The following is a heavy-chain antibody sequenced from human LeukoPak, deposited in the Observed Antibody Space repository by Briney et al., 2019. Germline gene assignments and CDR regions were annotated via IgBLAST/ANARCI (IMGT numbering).Heavy chain of an antibody. Sequence: SETLSLTCAVSGGSISSSNWWSWVRQPPGKGLERIGEIYHSGSTNYNPSLKSRVTISVDKSKNQFSLKLSSVTAADTAVYYCARDYSSGFRYYFDYWGQGTLVTVSS. J-gene: IGHJ4*02. CDR1: GGSISSSNW. CDR2: IYHSGST. D-gene: IGHD6-19*01. CDR3: ARDYSSGFRYYFDY. V-gene: IGHV4-4*02.